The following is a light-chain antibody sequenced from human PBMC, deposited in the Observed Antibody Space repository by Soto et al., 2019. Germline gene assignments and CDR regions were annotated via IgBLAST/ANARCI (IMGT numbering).Light chain of an antibody. CDR1: SSDVGGYNY. CDR3: CSYAGSYYV. V-gene: IGLV2-11*01. J-gene: IGLJ1*01. Sequence: QSALTQPRSVSGSPGQSVTISCTGTSSDVGGYNYVSWYQQHPGKAPKLMIYDFRKRPSGVPDRFSGSKSGNTASLTISGLQAEDEADYYCCSYAGSYYVFGTGTKLTVL. CDR2: DFR.